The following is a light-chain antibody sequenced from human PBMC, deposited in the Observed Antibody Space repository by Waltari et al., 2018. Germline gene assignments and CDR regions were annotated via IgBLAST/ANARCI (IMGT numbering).Light chain of an antibody. J-gene: IGKJ2*01. V-gene: IGKV3-15*01. Sequence: TQSPATLSVSLGDRVTLTCRASESISNNLAWYQQKPGQTPRLIIHGASKRATGVPARFAGSGSRTEFTLIISSLQSEDIAVYYCHQYNNRPPYTFGQGTKLEIK. CDR2: GAS. CDR3: HQYNNRPPYT. CDR1: ESISNN.